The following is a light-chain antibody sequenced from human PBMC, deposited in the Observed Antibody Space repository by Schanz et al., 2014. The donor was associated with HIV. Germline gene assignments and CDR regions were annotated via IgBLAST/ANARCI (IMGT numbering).Light chain of an antibody. CDR1: SSDVGAYDY. CDR2: DVA. J-gene: IGLJ1*01. Sequence: ALTQPASESGSLGQSITISCTGTSSDVGAYDYVSCYQQYPGKAPKLVIYDVANRPSGVSNRFSGSKSDNTASLTISGLRAEDEGDYYCCSYTTTSTYVFGAGTKLTVL. V-gene: IGLV2-14*03. CDR3: CSYTTTSTYV.